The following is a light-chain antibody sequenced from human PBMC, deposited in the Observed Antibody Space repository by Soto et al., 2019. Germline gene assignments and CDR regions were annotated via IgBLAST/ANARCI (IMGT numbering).Light chain of an antibody. J-gene: IGKJ1*01. CDR3: QHYNNWWT. CDR2: GAS. V-gene: IGKV3-15*01. Sequence: EIVMTQSPATLSVSPGERATLSCRASQSVSNNLAWYQKKPGQAPRLLIYGASTRATGIPARFSGSGSGTEFTLTISSLQSEDVAVYYCQHYNNWWTFGQGTKVEIK. CDR1: QSVSNN.